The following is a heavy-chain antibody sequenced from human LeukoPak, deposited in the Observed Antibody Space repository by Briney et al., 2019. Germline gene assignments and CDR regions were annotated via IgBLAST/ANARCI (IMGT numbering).Heavy chain of an antibody. CDR2: ITGDSNII. J-gene: IGHJ6*03. CDR3: ARVRGPILVTSYMDV. CDR1: GFAFNGYS. D-gene: IGHD3-10*01. Sequence: GESLRLSCAASGFAFNGYSIYWVRQAPGKGLEWISYITGDSNIIYYADSMKGRFTVSRDNAKKSVYLQMSSLRAEDTAVYHCARVRGPILVTSYMDVWGKGTTVTVSS. V-gene: IGHV3-48*04.